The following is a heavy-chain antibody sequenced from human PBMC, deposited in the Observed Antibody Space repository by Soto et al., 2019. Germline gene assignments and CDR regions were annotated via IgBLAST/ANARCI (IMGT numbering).Heavy chain of an antibody. D-gene: IGHD2-21*02. CDR3: ARVFCGGDCWTHILDY. Sequence: QVQLVQSGAEVKKPGASVKVSCKASGYTFTSYAMHWVRQAPGQRLEWMGWINAGNGNTKYSQKFQGRVTITRDTSASTAYMELSSLRSEDTAVYYCARVFCGGDCWTHILDYWGQGTLVTVSS. CDR2: INAGNGNT. CDR1: GYTFTSYA. V-gene: IGHV1-3*01. J-gene: IGHJ4*02.